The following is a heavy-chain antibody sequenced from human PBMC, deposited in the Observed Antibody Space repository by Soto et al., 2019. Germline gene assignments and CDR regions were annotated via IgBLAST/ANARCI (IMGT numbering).Heavy chain of an antibody. D-gene: IGHD3-9*01. CDR3: ARVRYFDWAYDY. J-gene: IGHJ4*02. CDR1: GFTVSSNY. Sequence: RRLSCAASGFTVSSNYMSWVRQAPGKGLEWVSVIYSGGSTYYADSVKGRFTISRDNSKNTLYLQMNSLRAEDTAVYYCARVRYFDWAYDYWGQGTLVTVSS. CDR2: IYSGGST. V-gene: IGHV3-53*01.